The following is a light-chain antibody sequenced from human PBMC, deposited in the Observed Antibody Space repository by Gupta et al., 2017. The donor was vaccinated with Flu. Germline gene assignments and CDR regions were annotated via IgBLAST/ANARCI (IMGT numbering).Light chain of an antibody. CDR1: TSDVGNYDY. J-gene: IGLJ2*01. CDR3: CSYAGTFTFV. CDR2: GVT. V-gene: IGLV2-11*01. Sequence: SVAISCTGTTSDVGNYDYVSWYQQHPGKAPKLMIYGVTERPSGVPDRFSGSKSGNTASLTISGLQAEDEAFYYCCSYAGTFTFVFGGGTRLPVL.